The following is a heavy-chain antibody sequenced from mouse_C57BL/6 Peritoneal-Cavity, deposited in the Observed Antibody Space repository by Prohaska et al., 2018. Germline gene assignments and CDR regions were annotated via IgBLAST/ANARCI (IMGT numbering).Heavy chain of an antibody. CDR2: IDPSDSYT. Sequence: QRPGQGLEWIGVIDPSDSYTNYNQKFKGKATLTVDTSSSTAYMLLSSLTSEDSAVYYCARVGFAYWGQGTLVTVSA. CDR3: ARVGFAY. V-gene: IGHV1-59*01. J-gene: IGHJ3*01.